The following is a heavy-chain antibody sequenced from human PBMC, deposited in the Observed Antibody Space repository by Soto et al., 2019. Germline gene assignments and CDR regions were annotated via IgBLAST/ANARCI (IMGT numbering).Heavy chain of an antibody. V-gene: IGHV3-30-3*01. Sequence: GGSLRLSCAASGFTFSSYAMHWVRQAPGKGLGWVAVISYDGSNKYYADSVKGRFTISRDNSKNTLYLQMNSLRAEDTAVYYCARDRSAMPHGYWGQGTLVTVSS. J-gene: IGHJ4*02. D-gene: IGHD2-2*01. CDR2: ISYDGSNK. CDR1: GFTFSSYA. CDR3: ARDRSAMPHGY.